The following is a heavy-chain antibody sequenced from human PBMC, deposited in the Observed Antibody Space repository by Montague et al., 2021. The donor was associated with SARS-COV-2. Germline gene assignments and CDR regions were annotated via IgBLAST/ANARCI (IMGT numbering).Heavy chain of an antibody. V-gene: IGHV4-34*01. CDR3: ARDLAGYYGSGSYGGMDV. J-gene: IGHJ6*02. CDR1: GGSFSGYY. CDR2: IYYSGST. Sequence: SETLSLTCAVYGGSFSGYYWSWIRQPPGKGLEWIGSIYYSGSTYYNPSLKSRVTISVDTSKNQFSLRLSSVTAADTAVYYCARDLAGYYGSGSYGGMDVWGQGTTVTVSS. D-gene: IGHD3-10*01.